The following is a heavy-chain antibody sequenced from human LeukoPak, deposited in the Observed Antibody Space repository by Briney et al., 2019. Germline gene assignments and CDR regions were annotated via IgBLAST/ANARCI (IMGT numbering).Heavy chain of an antibody. J-gene: IGHJ3*02. V-gene: IGHV3-23*01. CDR3: AKRGSAERAFDI. CDR2: ISSGGTGT. Sequence: QSGGSLRLSCAASGFTFSSYAVSWVRQAPGKGLEWVSAISSGGTGTFYADSVKGRFTISRDNSKNTLYLQMSSLRADDTAVYYCAKRGSAERAFDIWGLGTMVTVSS. D-gene: IGHD3-10*01. CDR1: GFTFSSYA.